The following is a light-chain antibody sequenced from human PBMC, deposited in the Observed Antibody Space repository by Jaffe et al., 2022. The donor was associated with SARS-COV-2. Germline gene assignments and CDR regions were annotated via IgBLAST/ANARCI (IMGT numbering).Light chain of an antibody. CDR1: QSISSY. V-gene: IGKV1-39*01. Sequence: DIQMTQSPSSLSASVGDRVTITCRASQSISSYLNWYQQKPGKAPKLLIYAASSLQSGVPSRFSGSGSGTDFTLTISSLQPEDFATYYCQQKNPRSATFGQGTKLEIK. J-gene: IGKJ2*01. CDR2: AAS. CDR3: QQKNPRSAT.